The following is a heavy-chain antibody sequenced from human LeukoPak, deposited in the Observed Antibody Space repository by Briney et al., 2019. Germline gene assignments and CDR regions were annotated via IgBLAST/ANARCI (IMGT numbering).Heavy chain of an antibody. J-gene: IGHJ4*02. CDR1: GYSFNNYW. CDR2: IYPGDSDT. V-gene: IGHV5-51*01. D-gene: IGHD3-3*01. CDR3: ATGSSLEWLSPFDY. Sequence: GESLKISCKGSGYSFNNYWIAWVRQMPGKGLEWMGIIYPGDSDTRYSPSFQGQVTISADKSISTAYLQWSSLKASDTAMYYCATGSSLEWLSPFDYWGQGTLVTVSS.